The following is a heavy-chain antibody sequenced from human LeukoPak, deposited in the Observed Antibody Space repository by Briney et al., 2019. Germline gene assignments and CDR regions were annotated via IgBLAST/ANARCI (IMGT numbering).Heavy chain of an antibody. CDR1: GYTFTNYD. J-gene: IGHJ4*02. CDR2: TKPNSGNT. CDR3: ATELRWKDH. D-gene: IGHD4-23*01. V-gene: IGHV1-8*01. Sequence: ASVKVSCKASGYTFTNYDINWVRQATGQGLEWMGYTKPNSGNTGYVQKFQGRVTMTRDTSISTAYMELSSLTSEDTAVYYCATELRWKDHWGQGTLVTVSS.